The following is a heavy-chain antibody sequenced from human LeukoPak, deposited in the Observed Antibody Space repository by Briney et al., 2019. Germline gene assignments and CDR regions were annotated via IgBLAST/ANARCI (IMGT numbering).Heavy chain of an antibody. Sequence: HGASVKVSCKASGYTFTGYYMHWVRQAPGQGLEWMGRINPNSGGTNYAQKFQGRVTMTRDTSISTAYMELNRLRSDDTAVYYCARVGAYSSSSADYCGQGTLVTVSS. CDR2: INPNSGGT. CDR1: GYTFTGYY. D-gene: IGHD6-6*01. CDR3: ARVGAYSSSSADY. J-gene: IGHJ4*02. V-gene: IGHV1-2*06.